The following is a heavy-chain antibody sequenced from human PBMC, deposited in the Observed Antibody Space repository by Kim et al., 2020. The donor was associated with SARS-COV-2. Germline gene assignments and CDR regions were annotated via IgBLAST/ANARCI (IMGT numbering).Heavy chain of an antibody. V-gene: IGHV3-43*01. D-gene: IGHD1-7*01. CDR3: AKDIWASYNWNYGIDY. Sequence: SVKARFTISRDNSKNSLYLQMNRLRTEDTALYYCAKDIWASYNWNYGIDYWGQGTLVTVSS. J-gene: IGHJ4*02.